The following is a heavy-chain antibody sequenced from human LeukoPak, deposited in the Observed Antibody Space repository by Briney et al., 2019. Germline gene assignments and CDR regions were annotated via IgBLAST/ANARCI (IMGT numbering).Heavy chain of an antibody. Sequence: GGSLRLSCAASGFTFSNYAMSWVRQAPGKGLEWVSAISGSGGSTYYADSVKGRFTISRDNSKNTLYLQMNSLRAEDTAIYYCAKDRTVGASCWYFDLWGRGTLVTVSS. V-gene: IGHV3-23*01. D-gene: IGHD1-26*01. CDR2: ISGSGGST. CDR3: AKDRTVGASCWYFDL. CDR1: GFTFSNYA. J-gene: IGHJ2*01.